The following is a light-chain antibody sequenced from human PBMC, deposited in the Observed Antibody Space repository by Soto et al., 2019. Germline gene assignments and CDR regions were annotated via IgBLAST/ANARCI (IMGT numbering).Light chain of an antibody. V-gene: IGKV3D-20*02. J-gene: IGKJ5*01. Sequence: IVLTQSPGTLSLFPGERATLSCRASQTVTSTLLAWFQQKPGQAPRLLIYRASSRATGVPDRFTGSGSGTDFTLTISRLEPEDFAIYYCQQRNTWITFGQGTRLEIK. CDR2: RAS. CDR3: QQRNTWIT. CDR1: QTVTSTL.